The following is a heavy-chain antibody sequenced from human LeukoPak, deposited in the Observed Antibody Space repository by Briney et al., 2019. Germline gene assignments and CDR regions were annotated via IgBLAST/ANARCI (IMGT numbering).Heavy chain of an antibody. D-gene: IGHD5-24*01. V-gene: IGHV5-51*01. CDR1: GYSFTNYW. J-gene: IGHJ4*02. CDR3: ARRRDGYNYVGSDY. CDR2: IYYDDSET. Sequence: GESLKISCKGGGYSFTNYWIVWVRQMPGKGLEWMGVIYYDDSETQYSPSFQGQVTMSVDKSISTAYLQWSSLKASDTAMYFCARRRDGYNYVGSDYWGQGTLVTVSS.